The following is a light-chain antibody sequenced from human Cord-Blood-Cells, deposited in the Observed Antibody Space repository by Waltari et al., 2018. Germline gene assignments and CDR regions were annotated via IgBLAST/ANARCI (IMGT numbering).Light chain of an antibody. Sequence: QSALTQPPSASGSPGQSVTISCTGTSSAVGGYNYVSWYQQHPGKAPKLMIYEVSKQPSGVPDRFSGSKSGNTASLTVSGLQAEDEADYYCSSYAGSNNYVFGTGTKVTVL. CDR2: EVS. CDR1: SSAVGGYNY. V-gene: IGLV2-8*01. J-gene: IGLJ1*01. CDR3: SSYAGSNNYV.